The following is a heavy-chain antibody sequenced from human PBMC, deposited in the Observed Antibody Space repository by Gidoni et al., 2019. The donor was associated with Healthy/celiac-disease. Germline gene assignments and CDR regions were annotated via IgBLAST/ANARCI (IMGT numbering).Heavy chain of an antibody. Sequence: QVQLQESGPGLVKPSETLSLTCTVSGGSISSYYWSWIRQPPGKGLEWIGYIYYSGSTNYNPSLKRRVTISVDTSKNQFSLKLSSVTAADTAVYYCARLTSLGVDYWGQGTLVTVSS. J-gene: IGHJ4*02. V-gene: IGHV4-59*08. CDR1: GGSISSYY. D-gene: IGHD3-10*01. CDR2: IYYSGST. CDR3: ARLTSLGVDY.